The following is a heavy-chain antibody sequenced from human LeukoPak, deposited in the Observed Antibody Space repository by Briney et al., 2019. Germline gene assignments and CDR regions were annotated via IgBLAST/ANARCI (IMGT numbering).Heavy chain of an antibody. V-gene: IGHV4-4*07. J-gene: IGHJ6*02. CDR2: IYTSGST. CDR3: ARDISGGYCSGGGCYYYYGMDV. CDR1: GGSISSYY. Sequence: PSETLSLTCTVSGGSISSYYWSWIRQPAGKGLEWIGRIYTSGSTNYNPSLKSRVTISVDTSKNQFSLKLSSVTAADTAVYYCARDISGGYCSGGGCYYYYGMDVWGQGTTVTVSS. D-gene: IGHD2-15*01.